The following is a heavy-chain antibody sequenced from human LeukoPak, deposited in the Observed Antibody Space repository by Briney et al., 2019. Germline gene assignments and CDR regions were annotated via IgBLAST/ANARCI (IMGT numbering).Heavy chain of an antibody. D-gene: IGHD4-11*01. CDR3: ARGRISYSNYHRGWFDP. V-gene: IGHV4-39*07. J-gene: IGHJ5*02. Sequence: PSETLSLTCTVSGGSISSSSYYWGWIRQPPGKGLEWIGSIYYSGSTYYNPSLKSRVTISVDTSKNQFSLKLSSVTAADTAVYYCARGRISYSNYHRGWFDPWGQGTLVTVSS. CDR1: GGSISSSSYY. CDR2: IYYSGST.